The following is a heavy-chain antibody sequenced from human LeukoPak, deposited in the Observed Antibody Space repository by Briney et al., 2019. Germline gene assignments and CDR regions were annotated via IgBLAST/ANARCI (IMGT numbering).Heavy chain of an antibody. CDR2: INHSGST. Sequence: PSETLSLTCAVYGGSFSGYYWSWIRQPPGKGLEWIGEINHSGSTNYNPSLKSRVTISVDTSKNQFSLKLSSVTAADTAVYYCARDQGSVVVVPAANDYWGQGTLVTVSS. J-gene: IGHJ4*02. V-gene: IGHV4-34*01. CDR3: ARDQGSVVVVPAANDY. CDR1: GGSFSGYY. D-gene: IGHD2-2*01.